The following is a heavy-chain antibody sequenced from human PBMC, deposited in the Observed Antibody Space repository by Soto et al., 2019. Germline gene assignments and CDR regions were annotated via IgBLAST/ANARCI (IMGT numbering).Heavy chain of an antibody. D-gene: IGHD4-17*01. CDR1: GFIFSNAW. CDR2: VKSKTDGGTT. J-gene: IGHJ4*01. Sequence: GGSLRLSCAASGFIFSNAWINWVRQAPGKGLEWVGRVKSKTDGGTTDFAAPVKGRFAISRDDSKNMVYLDMNSLKTEDTAIYYCTTDSYMTNIIVRFDYWGHATLVTVSS. CDR3: TTDSYMTNIIVRFDY. V-gene: IGHV3-15*07.